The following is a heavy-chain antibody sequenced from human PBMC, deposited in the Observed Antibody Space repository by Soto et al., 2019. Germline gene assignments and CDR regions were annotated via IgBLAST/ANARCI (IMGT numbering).Heavy chain of an antibody. J-gene: IGHJ4*02. CDR2: ISGSGGST. Sequence: GGSLRLSCAASGFTFSSYAMSWVRRAPGKGLEWVSAISGSGGSTYYADSVKGRFTISRDNSKNTLYLQLNSLRAEDTAVYYCAKDYYGSGSSNFDYWGQGTLVTVSS. D-gene: IGHD3-10*01. CDR1: GFTFSSYA. CDR3: AKDYYGSGSSNFDY. V-gene: IGHV3-23*01.